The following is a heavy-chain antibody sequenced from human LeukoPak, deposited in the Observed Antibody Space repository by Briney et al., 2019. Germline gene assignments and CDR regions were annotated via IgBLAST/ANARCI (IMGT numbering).Heavy chain of an antibody. J-gene: IGHJ6*04. D-gene: IGHD6-13*01. CDR3: ARDPRDSSSWYWPVSYGMDV. V-gene: IGHV3-48*03. CDR2: ISSSGSTI. Sequence: GGSLRLSCAASGFTFSSYEMNWVRQAPGKGLEWVSYISSSGSTIYYADSVKGRFTISRDNAKNSLYLQMNSLRAEDTAVYYCARDPRDSSSWYWPVSYGMDVWGKGTTVTVSS. CDR1: GFTFSSYE.